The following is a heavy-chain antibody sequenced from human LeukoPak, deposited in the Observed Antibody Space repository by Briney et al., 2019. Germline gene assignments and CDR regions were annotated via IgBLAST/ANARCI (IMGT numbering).Heavy chain of an antibody. CDR2: KKQDGSGK. CDR3: ARIGSRDGYTVDY. V-gene: IGHV3-7*01. J-gene: IGHJ4*02. D-gene: IGHD5-24*01. CDR1: GFTFSNYW. Sequence: GGSLRLSCAASGFTFSNYWMSWVRQAPGKGLEWVANKKQDGSGKYYMDSVKGRFTISRDSAKNSLYLQMNSLRVEDTAVYYCARIGSRDGYTVDYWGQGTLVTVSS.